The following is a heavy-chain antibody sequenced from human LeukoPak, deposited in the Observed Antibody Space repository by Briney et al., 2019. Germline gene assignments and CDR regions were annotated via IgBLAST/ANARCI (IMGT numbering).Heavy chain of an antibody. CDR1: GFTFSRYW. D-gene: IGHD1-20*01. Sequence: LSGESLRLSCAASGFTFSRYWIHWVRQAPGKGLEWVSRINPDGSTTTYADSVKGRFTISRDNAKNTVYLQMNSLRAEDTAVYYCAKDNELGNWNDGRLDAFDIWGQGTMVTVSS. J-gene: IGHJ3*02. V-gene: IGHV3-74*01. CDR3: AKDNELGNWNDGRLDAFDI. CDR2: INPDGSTT.